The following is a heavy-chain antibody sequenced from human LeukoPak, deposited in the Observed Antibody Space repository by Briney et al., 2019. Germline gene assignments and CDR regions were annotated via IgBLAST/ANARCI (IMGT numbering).Heavy chain of an antibody. CDR2: INHSGST. J-gene: IGHJ4*02. V-gene: IGHV4-34*01. CDR3: GRALSRPPRGGY. Sequence: SETLSLTCAVYRGSFSGYYWSWIRQPPGKGLEWIGEINHSGSTNYNPSLKSRVTISVDTSKNQFPLKLNSVTAADTAVYYCGRALSRPPRGGYGGQGTLAPVPS. CDR1: RGSFSGYY. D-gene: IGHD5-12*01.